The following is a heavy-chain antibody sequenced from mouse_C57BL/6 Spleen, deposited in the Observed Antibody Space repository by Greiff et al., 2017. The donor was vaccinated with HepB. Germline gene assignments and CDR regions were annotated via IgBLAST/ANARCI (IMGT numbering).Heavy chain of an antibody. CDR3: ARGGDYFPFDY. Sequence: VKVVESGPELVKPGASVKISCKASGYAFSSSWMNWVKQRPGKGLEWIGRIYPGDGDTNYNGKFKGKATLTADKSSSTAYMQLSSLTSEDSAVYFCARGGDYFPFDYWCQGTTLTVSS. CDR2: IYPGDGDT. CDR1: GYAFSSSW. J-gene: IGHJ2*01. V-gene: IGHV1-82*01. D-gene: IGHD1-1*01.